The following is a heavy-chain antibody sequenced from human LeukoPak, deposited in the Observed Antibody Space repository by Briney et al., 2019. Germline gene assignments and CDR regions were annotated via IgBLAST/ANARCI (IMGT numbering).Heavy chain of an antibody. CDR2: IYSGGST. Sequence: GGSLRLSCAASGFTVSSNYISWVRQAPGKGLEWVSVIYSGGSTYYADSVKGRFTISRDNSKNTLYLQMNSLRAEDTAVYYCASTGYYQDAFDIWGQGTMVTVSS. CDR3: ASTGYYQDAFDI. D-gene: IGHD3-22*01. J-gene: IGHJ3*02. CDR1: GFTVSSNY. V-gene: IGHV3-66*02.